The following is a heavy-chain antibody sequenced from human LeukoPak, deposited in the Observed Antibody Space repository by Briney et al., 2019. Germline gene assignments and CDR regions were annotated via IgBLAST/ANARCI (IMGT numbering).Heavy chain of an antibody. CDR3: TTEETYYYDSSGYYLGDY. Sequence: GGSLRLSCATSGFTFSTYAMSWVRQAPGKGLEWVGRIKSKTDGGTTDYAAPVKGRFTISRDDSKNTLYLQMNSLKTEDTAVYYCTTEETYYYDSSGYYLGDYWGQGTLVTVSS. J-gene: IGHJ4*02. D-gene: IGHD3-22*01. CDR1: GFTFSTYA. CDR2: IKSKTDGGTT. V-gene: IGHV3-15*01.